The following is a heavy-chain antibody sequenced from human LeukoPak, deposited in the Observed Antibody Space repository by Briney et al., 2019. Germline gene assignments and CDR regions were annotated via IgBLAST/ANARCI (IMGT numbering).Heavy chain of an antibody. CDR2: IYTSGST. D-gene: IGHD4-23*01. Sequence: SETLSLTCTVSGGSISSGSYYWSWIRQPAGKGLEWIGRIYTSGSTNYNPSLKSRVTISVDTSKNQFSLKLSSVTAADTAVYYCARNHGGWFDSWGQGTLVTVSS. V-gene: IGHV4-61*02. CDR3: ARNHGGWFDS. J-gene: IGHJ5*01. CDR1: GGSISSGSYY.